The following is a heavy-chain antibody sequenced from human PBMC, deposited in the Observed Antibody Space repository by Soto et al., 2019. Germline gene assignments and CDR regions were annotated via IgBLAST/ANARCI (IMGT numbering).Heavy chain of an antibody. CDR3: ARAEPAQGGYVFDC. Sequence: ASVKVSCKVSGYTLTELSMHWVRQAPGKGLEWMGGFDPEDGETIYAQKFQGRVTMTEDTSTDTAYMELSSLRSEDTAVYYCARAEPAQGGYVFDCWGQGTLVTVSS. V-gene: IGHV1-24*01. D-gene: IGHD5-12*01. CDR2: FDPEDGET. J-gene: IGHJ5*01. CDR1: GYTLTELS.